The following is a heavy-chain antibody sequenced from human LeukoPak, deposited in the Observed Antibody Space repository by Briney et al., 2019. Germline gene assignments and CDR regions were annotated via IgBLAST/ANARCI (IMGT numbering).Heavy chain of an antibody. CDR3: AKPHYYYDSSGYGY. CDR1: GYTFTGYY. J-gene: IGHJ4*02. Sequence: GASVKVSCKASGYTFTGYYMHWVRQAPGQGLEWMGWINPNSGGTNCAQKFQGRVTMTRDTSISTAYMELSRLRSDDTAVYYCAKPHYYYDSSGYGYWGQGTLVTVSS. D-gene: IGHD3-22*01. CDR2: INPNSGGT. V-gene: IGHV1-2*02.